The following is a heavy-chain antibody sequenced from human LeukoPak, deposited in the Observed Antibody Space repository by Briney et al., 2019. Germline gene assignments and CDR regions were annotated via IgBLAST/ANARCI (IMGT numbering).Heavy chain of an antibody. V-gene: IGHV3-66*02. CDR3: ARGGRSSGYPD. CDR2: IYSGGST. Sequence: GGSLRLSCAASGFTFSSNYMSWVGQAPGKGLEWVSGIYSGGSTYYSDSVRGGFTISRDNSKNTLYLQMNSLRAEDTAVYYCARGGRSSGYPDWGQGTLVTVSS. J-gene: IGHJ4*02. D-gene: IGHD3-22*01. CDR1: GFTFSSNY.